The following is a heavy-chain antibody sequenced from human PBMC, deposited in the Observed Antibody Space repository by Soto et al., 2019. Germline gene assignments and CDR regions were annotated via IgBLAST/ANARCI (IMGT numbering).Heavy chain of an antibody. CDR3: ARDMRGYSSLFDY. D-gene: IGHD5-18*01. Sequence: EVQLVESGGGLVKPGGSLRLSCAASGFTFSSYSMNRVRQAPGKGLEWVSSISSSGSYIYYADSVKGRFTVSRDNAKNSLYLQMNSLRAEDTAVYYCARDMRGYSSLFDYWGQGTLVTVSS. J-gene: IGHJ4*02. CDR1: GFTFSSYS. V-gene: IGHV3-21*01. CDR2: ISSSGSYI.